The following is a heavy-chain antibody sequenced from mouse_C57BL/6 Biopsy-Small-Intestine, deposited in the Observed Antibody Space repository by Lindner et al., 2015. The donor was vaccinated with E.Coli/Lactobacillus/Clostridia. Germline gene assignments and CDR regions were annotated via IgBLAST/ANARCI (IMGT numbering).Heavy chain of an antibody. D-gene: IGHD2-4*01. V-gene: IGHV1-7*01. CDR1: DYTFTNYW. J-gene: IGHJ2*01. CDR3: ANGGLRRGFDY. Sequence: VQLQESGAELAKPGASVKMSCKASDYTFTNYWMHWVKQRPGQGLEWIGYINPSSGYTEYNQKFKDKATLTADKSSSTAYMQLNSLTSEDSAVYYCANGGLRRGFDYWGQGTTLTVSS. CDR2: INPSSGYT.